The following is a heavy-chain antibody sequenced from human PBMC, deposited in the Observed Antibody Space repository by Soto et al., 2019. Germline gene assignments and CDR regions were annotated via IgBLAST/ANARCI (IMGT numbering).Heavy chain of an antibody. V-gene: IGHV2-5*02. CDR3: AQRLPHYGLGRERGHGFAP. CDR1: GFSLSTTGVG. CDR2: IYWDDDK. D-gene: IGHD3-10*01. Sequence: QITLKESGPPLVRPTQPLTLTCTFSGFSLSTTGVGVGWIRQPPGKALEWLALIYWDDDKRYSPSLKSRLTTAKDTSKNEVILTTTNMDPVDTARYYCAQRLPHYGLGRERGHGFAPWGQGKLVTASS. J-gene: IGHJ5*02.